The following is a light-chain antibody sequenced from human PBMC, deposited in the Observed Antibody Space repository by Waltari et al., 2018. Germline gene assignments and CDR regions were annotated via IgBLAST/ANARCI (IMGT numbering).Light chain of an antibody. CDR1: SSDVGGYNH. Sequence: QSALTQPASASGSPGQSITISCTGTSSDVGGYNHVSWYQHHPGKAPKLMIYEVSNRPSGVSNRFSGSKSGNTASLTISGLQAEDEADYYCSSYTSSSTRVFGGGTKLTVL. J-gene: IGLJ2*01. V-gene: IGLV2-14*01. CDR3: SSYTSSSTRV. CDR2: EVS.